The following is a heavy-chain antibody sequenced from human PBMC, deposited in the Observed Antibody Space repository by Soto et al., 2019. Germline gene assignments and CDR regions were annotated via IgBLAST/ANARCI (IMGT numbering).Heavy chain of an antibody. CDR3: ARDVLAAAGNFDY. CDR2: IWYDGSNK. V-gene: IGHV3-33*01. J-gene: IGHJ4*02. CDR1: GFTFSSYG. D-gene: IGHD6-13*01. Sequence: GGSLRLSCAASGFTFSSYGMHWVRQAPGKGLEWVAVIWYDGSNKYYADSVKGRFTISRDNSKNTLYLQMNSLRAEDTAVYYCARDVLAAAGNFDYWGQGTLVTVSS.